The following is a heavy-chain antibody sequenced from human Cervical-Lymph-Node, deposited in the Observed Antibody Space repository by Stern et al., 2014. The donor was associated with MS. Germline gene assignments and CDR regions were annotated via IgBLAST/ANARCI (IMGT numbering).Heavy chain of an antibody. D-gene: IGHD6-19*01. CDR3: ARGSNGWISAEYFHH. CDR2: ISSSSSYI. V-gene: IGHV3-21*01. J-gene: IGHJ1*01. CDR1: GFTFSDYN. Sequence: VQLVESGGGLVKPGGSLRLSCATSGFTFSDYNMNWVRQAPGKGLEWVSSISSSSSYIYYADSGKGRFTISKDNAKNSLYLQMNSLRAEDPAMYYCARGSNGWISAEYFHHWGQGTLVTVSS.